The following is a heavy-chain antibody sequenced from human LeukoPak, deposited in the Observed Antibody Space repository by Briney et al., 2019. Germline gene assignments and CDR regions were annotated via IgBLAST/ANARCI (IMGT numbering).Heavy chain of an antibody. CDR2: INHSGSA. J-gene: IGHJ5*02. Sequence: SETLSPTCAVYGGSFSGYYWSWIRQPPGKGLEWIGEINHSGSANYNPSLKSRVTFSVDTSKNQFSLKLSSVTAADTAVYYCTRSLNIAVVPSNWFAPWGQGTLVTVSS. CDR3: TRSLNIAVVPSNWFAP. D-gene: IGHD2-2*01. V-gene: IGHV4-34*01. CDR1: GGSFSGYY.